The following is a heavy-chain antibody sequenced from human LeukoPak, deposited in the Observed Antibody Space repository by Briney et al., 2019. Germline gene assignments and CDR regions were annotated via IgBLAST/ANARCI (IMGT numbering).Heavy chain of an antibody. D-gene: IGHD6-13*01. V-gene: IGHV3-21*01. Sequence: GGSLRLSCAASGFTISTYSMNWVRRAPGKGLEWVSSISSISYLHYADSVKGRFTISRDNAKNSLYLQMNSLRVEETAVYYCARGEIPAAGSFDYWGQGTLVTVSS. CDR1: GFTISTYS. CDR2: ISSISYL. CDR3: ARGEIPAAGSFDY. J-gene: IGHJ4*02.